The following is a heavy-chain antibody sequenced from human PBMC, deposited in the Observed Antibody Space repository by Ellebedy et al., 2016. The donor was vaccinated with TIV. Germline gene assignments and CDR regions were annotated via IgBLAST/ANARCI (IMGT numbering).Heavy chain of an antibody. J-gene: IGHJ4*02. Sequence: SETLSLTXTVSLGSISSHYWTWLRQPPGKGLEWIGNIYYTGSTSYSPSLTGRVTISIDTPKNQFSLKVTSVTAADTAVYYCAREFRYDFWRGPLDHWGQGTTVTVSS. CDR2: IYYTGST. CDR1: LGSISSHY. D-gene: IGHD3-3*01. V-gene: IGHV4-59*11. CDR3: AREFRYDFWRGPLDH.